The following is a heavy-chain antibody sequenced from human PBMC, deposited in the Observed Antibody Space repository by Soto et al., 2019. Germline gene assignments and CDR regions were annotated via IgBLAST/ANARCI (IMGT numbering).Heavy chain of an antibody. J-gene: IGHJ4*02. V-gene: IGHV1-18*01. D-gene: IGHD6-19*01. CDR2: INTYSGNP. Sequence: QVQLVQSGAEGKKPGASVKVSCKASGYTFTSYGISWVRQAPGQGLEWMGWINTYSGNPNYAQKFQGRVTMTTDTSTSTAYMELRSLRSDDTAVYYCARYLYIDDTGWGDLDFWGQGTLVTVSS. CDR3: ARYLYIDDTGWGDLDF. CDR1: GYTFTSYG.